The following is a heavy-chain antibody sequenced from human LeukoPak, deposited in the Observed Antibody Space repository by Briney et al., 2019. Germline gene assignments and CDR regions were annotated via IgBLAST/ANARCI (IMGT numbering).Heavy chain of an antibody. D-gene: IGHD3-10*01. Sequence: SGTLSLTCAASGGSISSSNWWSWVRQPPGKGLEWIGEIYHSGSTNYNPSLKSRVTISVDKSKNQFSLKLSSVTAADTAVYYCARDRVVRGLAFDPWGQGTLVTVSS. J-gene: IGHJ5*02. CDR1: GGSISSSNW. CDR2: IYHSGST. CDR3: ARDRVVRGLAFDP. V-gene: IGHV4-4*02.